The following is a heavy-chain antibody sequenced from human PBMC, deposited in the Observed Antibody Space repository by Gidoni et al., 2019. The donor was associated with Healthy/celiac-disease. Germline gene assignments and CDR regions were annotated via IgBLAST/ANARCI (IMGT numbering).Heavy chain of an antibody. CDR3: ARSDFWSRAFDY. Sequence: PGLVKPSETLSLTCTVSGGSISSYYWSWIRQPPGKGLEWIGYIYYSGSTNYNPSLKSRVTISVDTSKNQFSLKLSSVTAADTAVYYCARSDFWSRAFDYWGQGTLVTVSS. D-gene: IGHD3-3*01. CDR1: GGSISSYY. CDR2: IYYSGST. J-gene: IGHJ4*02. V-gene: IGHV4-59*01.